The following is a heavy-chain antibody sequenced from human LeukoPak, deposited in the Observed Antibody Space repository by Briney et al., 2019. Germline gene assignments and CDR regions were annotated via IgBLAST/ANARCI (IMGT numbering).Heavy chain of an antibody. V-gene: IGHV4-59*01. CDR1: GGSISNFY. CDR3: ASIDQVETTMGGYYFDY. CDR2: IYYSGST. Sequence: SXTXXXXCTVXGGSISNFYWXWIRQPPGKGLEXIGYIYYSGSTNYNPSLQSRVTISVDTSKNQFSLKLSSVTAADTAVYYCASIDQVETTMGGYYFDYWGQGTLVTVSS. D-gene: IGHD5-18*01. J-gene: IGHJ4*02.